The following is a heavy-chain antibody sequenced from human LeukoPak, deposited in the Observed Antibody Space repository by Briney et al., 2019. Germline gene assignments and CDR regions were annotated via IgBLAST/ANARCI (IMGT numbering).Heavy chain of an antibody. CDR2: ISGSGSST. Sequence: PGGSLRLSCAASGXTFSTYAMSWVRQAPGKGLEWVSAISGSGSSTYYVDSVKGRFTISRDNSKNTLYLQMNSLRAEDTAVYYCARAYSIIRGLVDYWGQGTLVTVSS. V-gene: IGHV3-23*01. CDR1: GXTFSTYA. J-gene: IGHJ4*02. CDR3: ARAYSIIRGLVDY. D-gene: IGHD3-10*01.